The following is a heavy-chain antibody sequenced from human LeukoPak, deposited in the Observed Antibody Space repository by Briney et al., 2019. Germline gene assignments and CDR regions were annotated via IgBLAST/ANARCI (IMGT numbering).Heavy chain of an antibody. CDR2: ITNDGSST. D-gene: IGHD3-22*01. CDR3: ARVPGYDSSGYFDH. V-gene: IGHV3-74*01. CDR1: GLTFSSHW. J-gene: IGHJ4*02. Sequence: GGSLRLSCAASGLTFSSHWMHWVRQAPGKGLVWVSRITNDGSSTTYADSVKGRFTISRDNAKNMLYLQVNSLRAEDTAVYYCARVPGYDSSGYFDHWGQGTLVTVSS.